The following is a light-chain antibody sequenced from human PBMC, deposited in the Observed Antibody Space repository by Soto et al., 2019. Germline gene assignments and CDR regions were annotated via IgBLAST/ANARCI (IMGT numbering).Light chain of an antibody. V-gene: IGKV1-39*01. CDR1: QSISSY. CDR3: QQSYSHSLT. CDR2: SAS. J-gene: IGKJ4*01. Sequence: DIQMTQSPSSLSASVGDRVTITCRASQSISSYLNWYQQKPGKAPKLLIYSASNLQSGDPPRFSGSGSGTDFTITISSLQPEDFASYYCQQSYSHSLTFGGGTKVEIK.